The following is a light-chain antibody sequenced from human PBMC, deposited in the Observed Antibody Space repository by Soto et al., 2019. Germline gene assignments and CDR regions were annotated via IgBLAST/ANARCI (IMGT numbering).Light chain of an antibody. J-gene: IGKJ4*01. Sequence: EMLMTQSPASLSVSPGERATLSCRASQSVSSSLAWYQQKPGQAPRLLIYGASTRATGVPARFSGSGSGTEFALTISSLQSEDFAVYYCQQCYNWPLTFGGGTKVEIK. CDR1: QSVSSS. CDR3: QQCYNWPLT. CDR2: GAS. V-gene: IGKV3-15*01.